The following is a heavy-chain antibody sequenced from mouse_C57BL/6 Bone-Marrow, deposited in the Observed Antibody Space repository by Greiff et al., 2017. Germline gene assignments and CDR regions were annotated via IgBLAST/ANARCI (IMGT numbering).Heavy chain of an antibody. J-gene: IGHJ2*01. V-gene: IGHV1-82*01. D-gene: IGHD2-5*01. Sequence: QVQLKQSGPELVKPGASVKISCKASGYAFSSSWMNWVKQRPGKGLEWIGRLYPGDGDTNYNGKFKGKATLTADKSSSTAYMQLSSLTSADSAVYFCARCDSTLGFDYWGQGTTRTVCS. CDR2: LYPGDGDT. CDR1: GYAFSSSW. CDR3: ARCDSTLGFDY.